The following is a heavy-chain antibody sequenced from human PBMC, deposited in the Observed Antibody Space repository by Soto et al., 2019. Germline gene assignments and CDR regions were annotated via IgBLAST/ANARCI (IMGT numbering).Heavy chain of an antibody. D-gene: IGHD3-9*01. CDR3: ARVFFQGYYDILTGYPNFDY. J-gene: IGHJ4*02. CDR1: GFTFSSYW. CDR2: IKQDGSEK. V-gene: IGHV3-7*01. Sequence: GGSPRLSCAASGFTFSSYWMSWVRQAPGKGLEWVANIKQDGSEKYYVDSVKGRFTISRDNAKNSLYLQMNSLRAEDTAVYYCARVFFQGYYDILTGYPNFDYWGQGTLVTVSS.